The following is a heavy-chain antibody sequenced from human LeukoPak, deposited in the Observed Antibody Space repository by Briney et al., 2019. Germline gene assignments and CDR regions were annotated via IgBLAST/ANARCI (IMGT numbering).Heavy chain of an antibody. D-gene: IGHD1-1*01. CDR1: GYTFTSYF. V-gene: IGHV1-46*01. CDR2: INPTSGST. Sequence: ASVKVSCKASGYTFTSYFMRWVRQAPGQGLEWMGIINPTSGSTTYAQKFQGRVTMTRDTSTSTVYMELSSLRSEDTAVFYCARVSHNGSDYWGQGTLVTVSS. J-gene: IGHJ4*02. CDR3: ARVSHNGSDY.